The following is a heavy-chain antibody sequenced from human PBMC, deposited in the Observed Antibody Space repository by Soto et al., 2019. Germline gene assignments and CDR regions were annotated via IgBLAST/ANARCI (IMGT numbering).Heavy chain of an antibody. CDR2: IERDDDDK. V-gene: IGHV2-70*01. CDR1: EFSLPCPGMC. D-gene: IGHD3-10*01. J-gene: IGHJ6*01. Sequence: GPTLLNPKETRTLTCTLPEFSLPCPGMCVSWIRQPPGKALEWLALIERDDDDKYYSTSLKTRLTISKDTRKNQVVLTMANMDHAETGTYYCARSIRGARRFNGMD. CDR3: ARSIRGARRFNGMD.